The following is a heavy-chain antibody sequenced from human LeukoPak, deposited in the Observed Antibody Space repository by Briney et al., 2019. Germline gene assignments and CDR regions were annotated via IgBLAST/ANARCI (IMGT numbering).Heavy chain of an antibody. CDR2: IYPGDSDT. J-gene: IGHJ4*02. CDR3: GRLGIVGATSGGPDY. D-gene: IGHD1-26*01. Sequence: GESLKISCKGSGYGFTSYWIGWVRQMPGKGLEWMGIIYPGDSDTRYSPSFQGQVTISADKSISTAYLQWSSLKASDTAMYYCGRLGIVGATSGGPDYWGQGTLVTVSS. CDR1: GYGFTSYW. V-gene: IGHV5-51*01.